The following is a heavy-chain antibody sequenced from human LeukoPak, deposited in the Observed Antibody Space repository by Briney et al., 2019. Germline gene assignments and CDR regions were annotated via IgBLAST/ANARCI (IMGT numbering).Heavy chain of an antibody. CDR2: ISGSGGST. J-gene: IGHJ4*02. Sequence: GGSLRLSCAASGFTFSSYAMSWVRQAPGKGLEWVAAISGSGGSTYYADSVKGRFTISRDNSKNTLCLQMNSLRAEDTAVYYCAKVGSGYEYFDYWGQGTLVTVSS. V-gene: IGHV3-23*01. CDR3: AKVGSGYEYFDY. CDR1: GFTFSSYA. D-gene: IGHD5-12*01.